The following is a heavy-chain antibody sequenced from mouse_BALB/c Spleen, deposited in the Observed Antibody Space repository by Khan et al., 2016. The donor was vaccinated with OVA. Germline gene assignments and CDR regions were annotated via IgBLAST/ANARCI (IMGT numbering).Heavy chain of an antibody. CDR1: GYTFTNYV. CDR3: ARGNWQSYYFDY. D-gene: IGHD4-1*01. V-gene: IGHV1S136*01. Sequence: EVQLVESGPELVKPGASVKMSCKASGYTFTNYVLHWVQQKPGQGLEWIGYINPYNGGTKYNEKFKGKATLASDKSSITAYMDLSSLTSEDSAVDYCARGNWQSYYFDYWGQGTTLTLSS. CDR2: INPYNGGT. J-gene: IGHJ2*01.